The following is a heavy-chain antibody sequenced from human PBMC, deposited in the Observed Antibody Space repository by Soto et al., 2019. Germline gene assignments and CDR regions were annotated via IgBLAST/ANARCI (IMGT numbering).Heavy chain of an antibody. Sequence: PGGSLRLSCAASGFTFSSYAMHWVRQAPGKGLEWVAVISYDGSNKYYADSVKGRFTISRDNSKNTLYLQMNSLRAEDTAVYYCAGALGGYGDYVTYYYGMDVWGQGTTVTVSS. V-gene: IGHV3-30-3*01. CDR2: ISYDGSNK. CDR3: AGALGGYGDYVTYYYGMDV. D-gene: IGHD4-17*01. CDR1: GFTFSSYA. J-gene: IGHJ6*02.